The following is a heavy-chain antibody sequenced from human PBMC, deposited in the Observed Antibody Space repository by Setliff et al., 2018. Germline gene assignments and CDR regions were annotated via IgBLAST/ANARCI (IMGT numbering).Heavy chain of an antibody. D-gene: IGHD3-16*01. CDR2: IFYSGRT. CDR1: GDSINSGDYY. CDR3: ARLPNYVWGSPVDY. V-gene: IGHV4-39*01. J-gene: IGHJ4*02. Sequence: SETLSLTCTVSGDSINSGDYYWHWIRQPPGKGLEWIGSIFYSGRTFYNPSLKSRVTISVDTSKNQFSLTLSSVTAADTAVYYCARLPNYVWGSPVDYWGQGTLVTVSS.